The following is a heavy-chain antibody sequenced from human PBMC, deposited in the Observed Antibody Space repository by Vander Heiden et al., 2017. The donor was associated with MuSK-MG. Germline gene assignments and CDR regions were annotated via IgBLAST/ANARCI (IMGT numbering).Heavy chain of an antibody. CDR2: ISSSGST. Sequence: HVQLQESGPGLVKPSETLSLTCTVSGGSLSSYYWSWIRQPAGKGLEWIGRISSSGSTNYNPSLKSRVTMSEDVAKNQISLKLTSVTAADSAIYYCATYVYDSTGYYVDAFDIWGQGTTGTVSS. CDR3: ATYVYDSTGYYVDAFDI. V-gene: IGHV4-4*07. D-gene: IGHD3-22*01. J-gene: IGHJ3*02. CDR1: GGSLSSYY.